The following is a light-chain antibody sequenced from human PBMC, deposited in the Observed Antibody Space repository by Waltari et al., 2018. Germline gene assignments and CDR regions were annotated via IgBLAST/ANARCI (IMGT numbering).Light chain of an antibody. CDR3: QQFHSLPYT. Sequence: DIQMTQSPSSLSASVGDRVTFTCQATQDITTSLSWFQQKPGEAPRLLIYDASTLLPGVPSRFSGTGSATGFSLTITSLQLDDSATYYCQQFHSLPYTF. CDR1: QDITTS. J-gene: IGKJ2*01. CDR2: DAS. V-gene: IGKV1-33*01.